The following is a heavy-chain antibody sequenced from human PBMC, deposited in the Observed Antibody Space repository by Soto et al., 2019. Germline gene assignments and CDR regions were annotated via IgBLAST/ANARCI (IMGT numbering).Heavy chain of an antibody. Sequence: GGSLRLSCAASGFTFSDYYMSWIRQAPGKGLEWVSYISSSGSTIYYADSVKGRFTISRDNAKNSLYLQMNSLRAEDTAVYYCARVVRAGYDFWSGYSFNFDYWGQGTPVTVS. J-gene: IGHJ4*02. D-gene: IGHD3-3*01. CDR1: GFTFSDYY. CDR2: ISSSGSTI. V-gene: IGHV3-11*01. CDR3: ARVVRAGYDFWSGYSFNFDY.